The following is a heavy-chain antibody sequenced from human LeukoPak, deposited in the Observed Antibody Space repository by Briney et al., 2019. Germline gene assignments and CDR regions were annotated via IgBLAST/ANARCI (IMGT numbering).Heavy chain of an antibody. Sequence: GGSLRLSCAASGFTFTSYSMNWVRQAPGRGLEWVSSIRFTGSYIYYADSVKGRFTISRDDAKNLLSLQMISLRVEDTAVYYCARSGYSSGWYSVGAFDIWGQGTVVTVSS. CDR1: GFTFTSYS. J-gene: IGHJ3*02. D-gene: IGHD6-19*01. CDR3: ARSGYSSGWYSVGAFDI. V-gene: IGHV3-21*01. CDR2: IRFTGSYI.